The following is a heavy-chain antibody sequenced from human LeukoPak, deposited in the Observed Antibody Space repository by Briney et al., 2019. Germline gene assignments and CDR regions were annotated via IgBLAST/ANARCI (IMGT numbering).Heavy chain of an antibody. CDR2: IYYSGST. CDR1: GGSISSYY. Sequence: SETLSLTCTVSGGSISSYYWSWIRQPPGKGLEWIGYIYYSGSTNYNPSLKSRVTTSVDTSKNQFSLKLSSVTAADTAVYYCARVAAGTPHYYYYYMDVWGKGTTVTVSS. J-gene: IGHJ6*03. D-gene: IGHD6-13*01. CDR3: ARVAAGTPHYYYYYMDV. V-gene: IGHV4-59*01.